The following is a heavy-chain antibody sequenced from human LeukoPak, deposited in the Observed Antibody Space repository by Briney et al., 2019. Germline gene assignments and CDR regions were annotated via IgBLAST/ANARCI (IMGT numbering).Heavy chain of an antibody. CDR2: INPNRGGT. D-gene: IGHD6-19*01. CDR3: ARAAVAGVLDY. V-gene: IGHV1-2*04. Sequence: ASVKVSCKASGYTFTGYYMHWVRQAPGQGLEWMGWINPNRGGTNYAQKFQGWVTMTRDTSISTAYMELSRLRSDDTAVYYCARAAVAGVLDYWGQGTLVTVSS. J-gene: IGHJ4*02. CDR1: GYTFTGYY.